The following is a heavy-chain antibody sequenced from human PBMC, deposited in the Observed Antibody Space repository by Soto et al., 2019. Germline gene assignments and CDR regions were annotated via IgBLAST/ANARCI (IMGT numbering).Heavy chain of an antibody. CDR2: FDPEDGET. J-gene: IGHJ5*02. CDR3: ATRLTNLTVLRSFDWFPWFDP. D-gene: IGHD3-9*01. V-gene: IGHV1-24*01. Sequence: ASGKVSCKVSGYTLTELSMHWVRQAPGKGLEWMGGFDPEDGETIYAQKFQGRVTMTEDTSTDTAYMELSSLSSEDTAVYYCATRLTNLTVLRSFDWFPWFDPWGQGTLVTVSS. CDR1: GYTLTELS.